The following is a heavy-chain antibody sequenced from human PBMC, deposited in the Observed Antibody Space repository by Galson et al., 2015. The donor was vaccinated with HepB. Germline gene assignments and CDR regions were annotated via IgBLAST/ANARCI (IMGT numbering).Heavy chain of an antibody. V-gene: IGHV1-18*04. CDR1: GYTFTSYG. J-gene: IGHJ5*02. D-gene: IGHD6-6*01. CDR3: ARYIAAREFDP. Sequence: CKASGYTFTSYGISWVRQAPGQGLEWMGWISAYNGNTNYAQKLQGRVTMTTDTSTSTAYMELRSLRSDDTAVYYCARYIAAREFDPWGQRTLVTVSS. CDR2: ISAYNGNT.